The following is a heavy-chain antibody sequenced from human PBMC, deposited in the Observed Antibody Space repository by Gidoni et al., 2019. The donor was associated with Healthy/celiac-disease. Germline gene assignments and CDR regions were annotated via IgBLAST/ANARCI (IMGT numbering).Heavy chain of an antibody. V-gene: IGHV1-24*01. J-gene: IGHJ6*02. CDR3: ATATDIVVVPAARGDRIYDGMDV. Sequence: QVQLVQSGAEVKKPGASVKVSCQVSGYPLAELSMHWLRQAPGKGLEWMGGFDPEDGETIYAQKFQGSVTMTEDTSTDTAYMELSSLRSEDTAVYYCATATDIVVVPAARGDRIYDGMDVWGQGTTVTVSS. CDR2: FDPEDGET. CDR1: GYPLAELS. D-gene: IGHD2-2*01.